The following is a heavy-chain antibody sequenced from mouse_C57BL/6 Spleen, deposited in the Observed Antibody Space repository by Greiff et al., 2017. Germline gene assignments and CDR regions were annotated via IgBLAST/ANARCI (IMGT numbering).Heavy chain of an antibody. D-gene: IGHD1-1*01. Sequence: EVQLVESGGGLVKPGGSLKLSCAASGFTFSSYAMSWVRQTPEKRLEWVATISDGGSYTYYPDNVKGRFTISRDNAKNNLYLQMSHLKSEDTAMYYCARDTVVPFAYWGQGTLVTVSA. CDR3: ARDTVVPFAY. V-gene: IGHV5-4*01. CDR1: GFTFSSYA. CDR2: ISDGGSYT. J-gene: IGHJ3*01.